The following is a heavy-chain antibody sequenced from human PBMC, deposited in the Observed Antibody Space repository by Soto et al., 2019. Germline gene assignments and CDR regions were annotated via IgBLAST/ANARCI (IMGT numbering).Heavy chain of an antibody. V-gene: IGHV3-66*01. CDR1: GFTVSNNY. J-gene: IGHJ4*02. CDR3: AAYRHQGY. Sequence: EEQLVESGGDLVQPGGSLRLSCAASGFTVSNNYMSCVRQAPGKGLEWVSLIYSGGSTYYADSVKCRFTISRDSSKNTLYLQMTSLRAENTAMYYCAAYRHQGYGGQGTLVTVSS. CDR2: IYSGGST. D-gene: IGHD3-16*01.